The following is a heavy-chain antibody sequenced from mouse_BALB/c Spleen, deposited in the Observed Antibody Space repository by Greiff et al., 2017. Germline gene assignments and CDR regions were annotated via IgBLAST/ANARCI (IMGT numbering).Heavy chain of an antibody. V-gene: IGHV2-9*02. D-gene: IGHD1-1*01. CDR1: GFSLTSYG. J-gene: IGHJ4*01. Sequence: VQLKESGPGLVAPSQSLSITCTVSGFSLTSYGVHWVRQPPGKGLEWLGVIWAGGSTNYNSALMSRLSISKDNSKSQVFLKMNSLQTDDTAMYYCAREKVAPYYAMDYWGQGTSVTVSS. CDR3: AREKVAPYYAMDY. CDR2: IWAGGST.